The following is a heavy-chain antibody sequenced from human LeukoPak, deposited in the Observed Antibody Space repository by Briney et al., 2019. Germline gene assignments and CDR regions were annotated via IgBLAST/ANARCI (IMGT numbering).Heavy chain of an antibody. Sequence: GGSLRLSCAASGFTFSNYAMSWVRQAPGKGLEWVSTISGSGDSTYYADSVKGRFTISRDNSKNTLYLQMNSLRAEDTAVYYCAKASGSRPLWGQGTLVTVSS. CDR1: GFTFSNYA. D-gene: IGHD1-26*01. J-gene: IGHJ4*02. V-gene: IGHV3-23*01. CDR2: ISGSGDST. CDR3: AKASGSRPL.